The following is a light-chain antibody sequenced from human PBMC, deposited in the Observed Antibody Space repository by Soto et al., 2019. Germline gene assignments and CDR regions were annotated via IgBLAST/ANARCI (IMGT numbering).Light chain of an antibody. CDR2: DVS. CDR3: CSYAGSYTHV. V-gene: IGLV2-11*01. Sequence: QSALTQPRSVSGSPGQSVTISCTGTSSDVGGYNYVSWYQQHPGKAPKLMLYDVSKRPSGVPDRFSGSKSGNTASLTISGLQAEDEAAYYCCSYAGSYTHVFGTGTKVTVL. CDR1: SSDVGGYNY. J-gene: IGLJ1*01.